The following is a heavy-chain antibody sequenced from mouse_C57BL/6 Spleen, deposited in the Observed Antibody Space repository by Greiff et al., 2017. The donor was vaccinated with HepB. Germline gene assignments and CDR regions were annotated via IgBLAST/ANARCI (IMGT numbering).Heavy chain of an antibody. CDR2: IYPSDSET. J-gene: IGHJ3*01. V-gene: IGHV1-61*01. CDR1: GYTFTSYW. CDR3: ARSSYYGSSFAY. D-gene: IGHD1-1*01. Sequence: VQLQQPGAELVRPGSSVKLSCKASGYTFTSYWMDWVKQRPGQGLEWIGNIYPSDSETHYNQKFEDKATLTVDKSSSTAYMQLSSLTSEDSAVYYCARSSYYGSSFAYWGQGTLVTVSA.